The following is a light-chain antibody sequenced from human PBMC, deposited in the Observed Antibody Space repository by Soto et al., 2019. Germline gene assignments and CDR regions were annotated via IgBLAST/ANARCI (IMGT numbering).Light chain of an antibody. CDR2: DAS. Sequence: EIVLTQSPATLSVSPGESATLSCRASQSVSSNLAWHQQKPGQAPRILMYDASTRATGISARFSGSGSGTNFTLTVIRLEPEDFAVYSCQQYNNWPPLTYGGGTKV. V-gene: IGKV3-15*01. CDR1: QSVSSN. CDR3: QQYNNWPPLT. J-gene: IGKJ4*01.